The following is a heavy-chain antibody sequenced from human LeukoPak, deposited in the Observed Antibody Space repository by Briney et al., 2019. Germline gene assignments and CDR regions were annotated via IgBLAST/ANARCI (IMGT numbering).Heavy chain of an antibody. CDR2: INTNTGNP. D-gene: IGHD6-19*01. CDR1: GYTFTSYA. Sequence: ASVKVSCKASGYTFTSYAMNWVRQAPRQGLEWMGWINTNTGNPTYAQGFTGRFVFSLDTSVSTAYLQICSLKAEDTAVYYCAREEQWLDRAFDYWGQGTLVTVSS. J-gene: IGHJ4*02. CDR3: AREEQWLDRAFDY. V-gene: IGHV7-4-1*01.